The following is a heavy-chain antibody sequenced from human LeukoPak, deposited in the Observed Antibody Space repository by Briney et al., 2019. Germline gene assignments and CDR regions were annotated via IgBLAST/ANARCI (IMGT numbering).Heavy chain of an antibody. D-gene: IGHD2-2*01. CDR2: INHSGST. Sequence: PSETLSLTCAVYGGSFSGYYWSWIRQPPGKGLEWIGEINHSGSTNYNPSLKSRVIISVDTSKNQFSLKLSSVTAADTAVYYCARVPYCSSTSCPSYYYYGMDVWGKGTTVTVSS. V-gene: IGHV4-34*01. CDR3: ARVPYCSSTSCPSYYYYGMDV. CDR1: GGSFSGYY. J-gene: IGHJ6*04.